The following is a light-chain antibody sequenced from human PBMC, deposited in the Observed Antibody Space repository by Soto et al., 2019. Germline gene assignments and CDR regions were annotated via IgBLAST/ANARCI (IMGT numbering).Light chain of an antibody. V-gene: IGKV2-28*01. CDR3: MQALQTPWT. Sequence: DVVMTQSPLSLPVTPGEPASISCRSSQSLLHSNGYNYLDWYLQKPGQSPQLLIYLGSNRASGVPDRFSGSGSDTDFTLKISGVEAEDVGVYYCMQALQTPWTFGQGTKVEIK. J-gene: IGKJ1*01. CDR1: QSLLHSNGYNY. CDR2: LGS.